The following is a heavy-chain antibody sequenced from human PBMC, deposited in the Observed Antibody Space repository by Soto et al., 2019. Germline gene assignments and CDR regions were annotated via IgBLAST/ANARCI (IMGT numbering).Heavy chain of an antibody. J-gene: IGHJ4*02. CDR1: GYTFTNFG. V-gene: IGHV1-18*01. Sequence: QVQLVQSGAEVKKPGASVKVSCKASGYTFTNFGISWVRQAPGQGLEWMGWISAYNGNTNYAQNCEGRVTMPTDTSTSRAYMERRSVGSGDAAVYYCERGGTASDYWGQGTLVTVSS. CDR3: ERGGTASDY. D-gene: IGHD2-21*02. CDR2: ISAYNGNT.